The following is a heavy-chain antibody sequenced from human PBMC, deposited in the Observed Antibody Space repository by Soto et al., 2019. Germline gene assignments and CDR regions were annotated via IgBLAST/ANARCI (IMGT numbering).Heavy chain of an antibody. Sequence: EASVKVSCKASGYTFTSYGISWVRQAPGQGLEWMGWISAYNGNTNYAQKLQGRVTMTTDTSTSTAYMELRSLRSDDTAVYYCARETSQDGGNIAFDYWGQGTLVNVSS. CDR3: ARETSQDGGNIAFDY. CDR1: GYTFTSYG. D-gene: IGHD2-15*01. J-gene: IGHJ4*02. V-gene: IGHV1-18*01. CDR2: ISAYNGNT.